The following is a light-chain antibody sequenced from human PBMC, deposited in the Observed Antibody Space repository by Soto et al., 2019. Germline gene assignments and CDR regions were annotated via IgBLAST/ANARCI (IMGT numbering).Light chain of an antibody. J-gene: IGKJ5*01. CDR3: QQLKSYPIT. V-gene: IGKV1-9*01. CDR1: QVISSD. Sequence: DIQLTQSPSFLSASVRDRVTITCRASQVISSDLAWYQQKAGKAPKLLIYDVSSLQRGVPLRFSGRGSGTEFTLTISSLQPEDFATYYCQQLKSYPITFGQGTRREIK. CDR2: DVS.